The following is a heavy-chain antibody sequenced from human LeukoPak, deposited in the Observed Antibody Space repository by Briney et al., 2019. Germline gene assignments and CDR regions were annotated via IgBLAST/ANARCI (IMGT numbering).Heavy chain of an antibody. D-gene: IGHD3-22*01. CDR1: GITLSNYG. J-gene: IGHJ4*02. Sequence: PGGSLRLSCVVSGITLSNYGMSWVRRAPGKGLEWVAGISDSGGRTNYADSVKGRFTISRDSPKNTLYLQMNSLRAEDTAVYFCAKRGVVIRVILVGFHKEAYYFDSWAREPWSPSPQ. CDR3: AKRGVVIRVILVGFHKEAYYFDS. CDR2: ISDSGGRT. V-gene: IGHV3-23*01.